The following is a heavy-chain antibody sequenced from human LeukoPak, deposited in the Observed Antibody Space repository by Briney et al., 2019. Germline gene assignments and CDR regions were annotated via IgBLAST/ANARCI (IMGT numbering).Heavy chain of an antibody. D-gene: IGHD2-15*01. CDR3: VRGYSFGPYGMDV. CDR1: GFTVRSSY. V-gene: IGHV3-53*01. Sequence: GGSLRLSCGASGFTVRSSYMSWVRQAPGKGLEWVSVIYSGGSTYYADSVKGRFTISRDNSKNTLYLQMNSLRAEDTAVYFCVRGYSFGPYGMDVWGQGTTVTVSS. CDR2: IYSGGST. J-gene: IGHJ6*02.